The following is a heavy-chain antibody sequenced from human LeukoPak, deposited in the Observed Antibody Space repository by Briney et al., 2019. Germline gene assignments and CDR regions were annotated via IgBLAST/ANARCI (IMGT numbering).Heavy chain of an antibody. CDR1: GYTFTSSG. J-gene: IGHJ4*02. Sequence: ASVKVSCKASGYTFTSSGISWVRQAPGQGLEWMGWISAYNGNTNYAQKLQGRVTMTTDTSTSTAYMELRSLRSDDTAVYYCARDTPTLVVPAAMPFDYWGQGALVTVSS. CDR3: ARDTPTLVVPAAMPFDY. D-gene: IGHD2-2*01. V-gene: IGHV1-18*01. CDR2: ISAYNGNT.